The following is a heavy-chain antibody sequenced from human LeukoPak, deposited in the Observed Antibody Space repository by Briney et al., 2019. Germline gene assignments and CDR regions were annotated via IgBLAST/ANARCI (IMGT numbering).Heavy chain of an antibody. CDR3: ARDMHGPRDY. CDR2: ITPDGRAS. V-gene: IGHV3-74*01. Sequence: PGGSLRLSCTASTLSIYWVHWVRQAPGKGLVWVSRITPDGRASNYADSVKGRFTISRDNAKNTVYLQMKSLRAEDTAVYYCARDMHGPRDYWGQGTLVTVSS. J-gene: IGHJ4*02. D-gene: IGHD2-2*01. CDR1: TLSIYW.